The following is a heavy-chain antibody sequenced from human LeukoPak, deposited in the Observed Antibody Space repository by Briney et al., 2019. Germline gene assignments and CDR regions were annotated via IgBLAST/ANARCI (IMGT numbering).Heavy chain of an antibody. CDR1: GFTFSDYY. CDR3: AMFIGMSRGAHHKANFDY. J-gene: IGHJ4*02. Sequence: AGGSLRLSCAASGFTFSDYYMSWIRQAPGKGLEWVSYISSSGSTIYYADSVKGRFTISRDNAKNSLYLQMNSLRAEDTAVYYCAMFIGMSRGAHHKANFDYWGQGTLVTVSS. D-gene: IGHD3-10*01. V-gene: IGHV3-11*04. CDR2: ISSSGSTI.